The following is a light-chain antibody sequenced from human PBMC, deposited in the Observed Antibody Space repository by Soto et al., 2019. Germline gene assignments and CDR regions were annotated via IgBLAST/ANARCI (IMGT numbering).Light chain of an antibody. V-gene: IGLV4-60*03. CDR1: SGHNNYI. CDR3: ENWDSNTRV. Sequence: QSVLTQSSSASASLGSSVKLTCTLSSGHNNYIIAWHQQQPGKAPRYLMKLEGSGSYNKGSGVPDRFSGSSSGADRYLTISNLQSEDEADYYCENWDSNTRVFGGGTKLTVL. CDR2: LEGSGSY. J-gene: IGLJ2*01.